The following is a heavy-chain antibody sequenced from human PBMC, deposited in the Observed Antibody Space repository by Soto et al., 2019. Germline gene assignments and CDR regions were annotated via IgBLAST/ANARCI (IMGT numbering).Heavy chain of an antibody. CDR3: ARDGSHYDVDY. Sequence: LVESGGGVALPGRSLRLSCATSGFSFSPSGMHWVRQAPGKGLEWVAIIWNDGITTYYADSVKGRFTISRDNSKNTLYLQMHSLRDEDTAVYYCARDGSHYDVDYWGQGTLFTVSS. CDR2: IWNDGITT. J-gene: IGHJ4*02. D-gene: IGHD4-4*01. CDR1: GFSFSPSG. V-gene: IGHV3-33*01.